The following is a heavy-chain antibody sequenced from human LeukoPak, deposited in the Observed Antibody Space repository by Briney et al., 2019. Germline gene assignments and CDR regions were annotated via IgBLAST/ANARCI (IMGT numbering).Heavy chain of an antibody. Sequence: GGSLRLSCAASGFTFSNYAMTWVRQAPGKGLEWVSAISVSGETTFYADSVRGRFTISRDSSKNTLYLHMSSLRAEDTALYYCAKGQRTRVVAAVVDAFDVWGRGTLVTVSS. CDR3: AKGQRTRVVAAVVDAFDV. CDR1: GFTFSNYA. V-gene: IGHV3-23*01. CDR2: ISVSGETT. J-gene: IGHJ3*01. D-gene: IGHD2-15*01.